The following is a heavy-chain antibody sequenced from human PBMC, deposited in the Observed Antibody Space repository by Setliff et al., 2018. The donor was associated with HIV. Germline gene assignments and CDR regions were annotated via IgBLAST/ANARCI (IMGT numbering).Heavy chain of an antibody. D-gene: IGHD2-2*01. CDR1: GGSISSSSYY. CDR3: ATVVPAAHFDY. Sequence: SETLSLTCTVSGGSISSSSYYWGWIRQPPGKGLEWIGSIYYSGSTYYNPSLKSRVTISVDTSKNQFSLKLSSVTAADTAVYYCATVVPAAHFDYWGQGTLVTVSS. J-gene: IGHJ4*02. CDR2: IYYSGST. V-gene: IGHV4-39*01.